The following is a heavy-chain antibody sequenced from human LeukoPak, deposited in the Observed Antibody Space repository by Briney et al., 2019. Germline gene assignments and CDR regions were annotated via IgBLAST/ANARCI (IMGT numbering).Heavy chain of an antibody. Sequence: GGSLRLSCAASGFTVSSNYMSWVRQAPGKGLEWVSVIYSGGSTYYADSVKGRFTISRDNSKNTLYLQMNNLRAEDTAVYYCARGAAAAGSDAFDIWGQGTMVTVSS. CDR2: IYSGGST. V-gene: IGHV3-66*01. CDR3: ARGAAAAGSDAFDI. J-gene: IGHJ3*02. D-gene: IGHD6-13*01. CDR1: GFTVSSNY.